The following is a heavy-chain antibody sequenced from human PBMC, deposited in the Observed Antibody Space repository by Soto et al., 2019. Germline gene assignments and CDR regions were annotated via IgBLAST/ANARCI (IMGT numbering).Heavy chain of an antibody. CDR2: IYHSGNA. V-gene: IGHV4-30-2*01. CDR1: GSSIIRGGYS. CDR3: ARGRLLPAVNSDY. D-gene: IGHD2-2*01. J-gene: IGHJ4*02. Sequence: SLTFAVSGSSIIRGGYSCSWIRQPPGKGMEWIGYIYHSGNASYNPSLKSRVTISVDGSKNHFSLQLSSVTAADTAVYYCARGRLLPAVNSDYWGQGTLVTVSS.